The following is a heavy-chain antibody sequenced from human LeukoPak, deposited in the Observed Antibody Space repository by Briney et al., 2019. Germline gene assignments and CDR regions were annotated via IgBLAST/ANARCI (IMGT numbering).Heavy chain of an antibody. CDR1: GFTSRNHW. CDR2: IKQEGSET. D-gene: IGHD5-18*01. CDR3: ARSSGYTSDY. J-gene: IGHJ4*02. V-gene: IGHV3-7*01. Sequence: GGSLRLSCAASGFTSRNHWLSWVRQAPGKGLEWVANIKQEGSETYYVGSVKGRFAISRDNAENSLCLQMNSLRVEDTGMYYCARSSGYTSDYWGQGTLVTVSS.